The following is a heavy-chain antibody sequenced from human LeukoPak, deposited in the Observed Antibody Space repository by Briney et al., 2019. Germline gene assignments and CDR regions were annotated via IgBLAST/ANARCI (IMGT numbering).Heavy chain of an antibody. Sequence: SETLSLTCTVSGGSISTTGYYWGRIRQPPGKGLEWIGNIYYSGSTYYNPSLNSRLTISVDTSKNQFSLKLSSVTAADTAVYYCARIPGIVAAGTSPNSFDMWGQGTMVTVSS. J-gene: IGHJ3*02. CDR1: GGSISTTGYY. V-gene: IGHV4-39*07. D-gene: IGHD6-13*01. CDR2: IYYSGST. CDR3: ARIPGIVAAGTSPNSFDM.